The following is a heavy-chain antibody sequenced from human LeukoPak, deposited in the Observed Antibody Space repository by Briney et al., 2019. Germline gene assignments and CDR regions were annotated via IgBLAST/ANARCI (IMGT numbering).Heavy chain of an antibody. D-gene: IGHD6-13*01. V-gene: IGHV4-39*01. J-gene: IGHJ4*02. Sequence: KSSETLSLTCTVSGGSISSSSYYWGWIRQPPGKGLEWIGSIYYSGSTYYNPSLKSRVTISVDTSKNQFSLKLSSVTAADTAVYYCARQRDIAAAGYYFDYWGQGTLVTVSS. CDR1: GGSISSSSYY. CDR3: ARQRDIAAAGYYFDY. CDR2: IYYSGST.